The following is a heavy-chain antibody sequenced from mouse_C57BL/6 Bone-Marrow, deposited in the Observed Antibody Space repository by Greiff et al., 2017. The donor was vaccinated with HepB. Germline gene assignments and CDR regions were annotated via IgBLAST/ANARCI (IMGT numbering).Heavy chain of an antibody. J-gene: IGHJ3*01. D-gene: IGHD2-5*01. V-gene: IGHV1-64*01. CDR3: ADGDYYSNYGWFAY. Sequence: QVQLQQPGAELVKPGASVKLSCKASGYTFTSYWMHWVKQRPGQGLEWIGMIHPNSGSTNYNEKFKSKATLNVDKSSSTAYMQLSSLTSEDSAVYYWADGDYYSNYGWFAYWGQGTLVTVSA. CDR1: GYTFTSYW. CDR2: IHPNSGST.